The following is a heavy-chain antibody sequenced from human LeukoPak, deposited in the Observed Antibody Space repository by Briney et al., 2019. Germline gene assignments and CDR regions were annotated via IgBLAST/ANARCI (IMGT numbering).Heavy chain of an antibody. CDR2: INHSGST. Sequence: SETLSLTCTVSGDSISGYYWSWIRQPPGKGLEWIGEINHSGSTNYNPSLKSRVTISVDTSKNQFSLKLSSVTAADTAVYYCARHGRGGPVVRGYWGQGTLVTVSS. J-gene: IGHJ4*02. D-gene: IGHD3-10*01. CDR3: ARHGRGGPVVRGY. CDR1: GDSISGYY. V-gene: IGHV4-34*01.